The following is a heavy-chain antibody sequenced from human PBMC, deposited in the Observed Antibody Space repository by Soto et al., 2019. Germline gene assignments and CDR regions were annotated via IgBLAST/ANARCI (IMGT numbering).Heavy chain of an antibody. CDR1: GGSISSSSYY. CDR3: ARSHGPYKRGSWFDP. D-gene: IGHD1-1*01. J-gene: IGHJ5*02. V-gene: IGHV4-39*01. CDR2: IYYSGST. Sequence: QLQLQESGPGLVKPSETLSLTCTVSGGSISSSSYYWGWIRQPPGKGLEWIGSIYYSGSTYYNPSLKSRVTISVDTSKNQFSLKLSSVTAADTAVYYCARSHGPYKRGSWFDPWGQGTLVTVSS.